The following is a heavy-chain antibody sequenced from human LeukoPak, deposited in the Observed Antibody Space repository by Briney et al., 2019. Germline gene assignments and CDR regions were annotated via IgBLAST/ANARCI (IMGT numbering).Heavy chain of an antibody. CDR1: GGSFSGYY. D-gene: IGHD5-18*01. Sequence: SETVSLTCAVYGGSFSGYYWSWIRQPPGKGLEWIGEINHSGSTNYNPSLKSRVTISVDTSKNQFSLKLSSVTAADTAVYYCARVYSYGYVNYWGQGTLVTVSS. J-gene: IGHJ4*02. CDR2: INHSGST. CDR3: ARVYSYGYVNY. V-gene: IGHV4-34*01.